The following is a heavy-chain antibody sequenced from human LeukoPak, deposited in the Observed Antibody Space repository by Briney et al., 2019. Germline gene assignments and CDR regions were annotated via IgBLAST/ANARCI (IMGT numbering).Heavy chain of an antibody. CDR3: AREADYYDSSGYFDY. V-gene: IGHV4-59*01. CDR1: GGSISSYY. J-gene: IGHJ4*02. D-gene: IGHD3-22*01. Sequence: SETLSLTCTVSGGSISSYYWSWIRQPPGKGLEWIGYIYYSGSTNYNPSLKSRVTISVDTSKNQFSPKLSSVTAADTAVYYCAREADYYDSSGYFDYWGQGTLVTVSS. CDR2: IYYSGST.